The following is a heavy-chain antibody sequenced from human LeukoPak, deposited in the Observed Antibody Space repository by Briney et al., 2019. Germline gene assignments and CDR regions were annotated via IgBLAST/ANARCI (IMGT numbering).Heavy chain of an antibody. CDR3: ARDPSPTIIGPEGQTRVY. J-gene: IGHJ4*02. CDR2: ISGSGGRT. D-gene: IGHD3-10*01. V-gene: IGHV3-23*01. Sequence: GGSLRLSCAASGFSFSNYAMNWVRQAPGKGLEWVSGISGSGGRTYYADSVKGRFSISRDNSKNTLYLQMNSLRAEDTAVYYCARDPSPTIIGPEGQTRVYWGQGALVTVSS. CDR1: GFSFSNYA.